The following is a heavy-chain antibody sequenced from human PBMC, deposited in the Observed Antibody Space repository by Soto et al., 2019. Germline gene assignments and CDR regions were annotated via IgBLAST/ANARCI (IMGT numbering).Heavy chain of an antibody. Sequence: GASVKVSCKASGYTFTTYGISWVRQAPGQGLEWMGWISTYNGNTNYEQKLQGRVTLTTDTLTSTAYMELRSLRSDDTAVYYCARRGAYCSGGTCYHFDHWGQGTLVTVSS. CDR1: GYTFTTYG. CDR3: ARRGAYCSGGTCYHFDH. J-gene: IGHJ4*02. V-gene: IGHV1-18*04. CDR2: ISTYNGNT. D-gene: IGHD2-15*01.